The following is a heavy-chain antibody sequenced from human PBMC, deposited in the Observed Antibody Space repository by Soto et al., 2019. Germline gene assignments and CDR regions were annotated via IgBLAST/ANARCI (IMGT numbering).Heavy chain of an antibody. V-gene: IGHV4-30-4*01. CDR1: GGSISTVDYW. CDR3: ARGPSGDKVDS. CDR2: IYDGGRT. J-gene: IGHJ4*02. Sequence: QVQLQESGPGLVKPSQTLSLTCTVSGGSISTVDYWWSWIRQSPDMGLEWIGHIYDGGRTYNNPSFECRVTMSVDTSKRQLSLTLSSISAADTAVYYCARGPSGDKVDSWGQGTLVTVSS. D-gene: IGHD7-27*01.